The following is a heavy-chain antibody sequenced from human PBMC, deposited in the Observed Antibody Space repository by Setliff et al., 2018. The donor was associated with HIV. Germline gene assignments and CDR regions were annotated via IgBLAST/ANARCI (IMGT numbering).Heavy chain of an antibody. Sequence: SVKVSCKASGYTFTSYYMHGVRQAPGQGLEWMGIINLSSGSTNYTQMFRGRVTMTRDTSTSTIYMALTILRSHDTAVYYFARWSCGRAACYESPYNWFEPWGQGTLVTVSS. J-gene: IGHJ5*02. D-gene: IGHD2-2*01. CDR2: INLSSGST. V-gene: IGHV1-46*01. CDR1: GYTFTSYY. CDR3: ARWSCGRAACYESPYNWFEP.